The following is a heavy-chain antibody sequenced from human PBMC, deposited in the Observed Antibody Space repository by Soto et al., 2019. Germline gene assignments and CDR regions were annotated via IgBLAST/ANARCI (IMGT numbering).Heavy chain of an antibody. Sequence: SETLSLTCTVSGGSINSGDYSWTWIRQPPGKGLEWIGYIYHTGTTYYNMSLKSRVTISVDRSKNQFSLKLSSVTAAVTAVYYCARGINYYDSSGDSWFDPWGQGTLVTVS. D-gene: IGHD3-22*01. CDR3: ARGINYYDSSGDSWFDP. CDR2: IYHTGTT. V-gene: IGHV4-30-2*01. CDR1: GGSINSGDYS. J-gene: IGHJ5*02.